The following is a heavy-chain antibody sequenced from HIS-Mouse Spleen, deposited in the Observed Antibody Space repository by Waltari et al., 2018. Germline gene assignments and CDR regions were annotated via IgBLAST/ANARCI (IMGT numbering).Heavy chain of an antibody. CDR1: GGPFSNYA. J-gene: IGHJ4*02. V-gene: IGHV1-69*01. D-gene: IGHD3-3*01. CDR3: AIDIFWSGYLVY. CDR2: IIPIFGTA. Sequence: QVQLVQSGAEVKKPGSSVKVSCKASGGPFSNYAISWVQQAPGQGLEWMGGIIPIFGTANYAQKFQGRVTITADESTSTAYMELSGLRSEDTAVYYCAIDIFWSGYLVYWGQGTLVTVSS.